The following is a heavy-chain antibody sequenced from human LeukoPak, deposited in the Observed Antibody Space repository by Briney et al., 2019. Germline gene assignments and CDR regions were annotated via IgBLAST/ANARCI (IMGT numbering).Heavy chain of an antibody. Sequence: GGSLRLSCAGSGFIFNNYAMHWVRQPPGKGLEWVSGISWNSGSIGYADSVKGRFTISRDNAKNSLYLQMNSLRAEDTALYYCAKSFSGYYTGIGDWGQGTLVTVSS. CDR1: GFIFNNYA. V-gene: IGHV3-9*01. J-gene: IGHJ4*02. CDR3: AKSFSGYYTGIGD. D-gene: IGHD3-3*01. CDR2: ISWNSGSI.